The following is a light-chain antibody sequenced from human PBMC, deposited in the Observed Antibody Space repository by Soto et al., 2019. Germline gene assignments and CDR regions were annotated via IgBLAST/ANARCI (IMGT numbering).Light chain of an antibody. CDR3: QQYNSYPWT. Sequence: DIQMTQSPSTLSASVGDRVTITCRASQSISSWLAWYQQKPGKAPRLLIYKASSRDSGVPARFSGSGSGTEFTLTISRLQPDDVATYYYQQYNSYPWTFGQGTKVEIK. CDR2: KAS. J-gene: IGKJ1*01. V-gene: IGKV1-5*03. CDR1: QSISSW.